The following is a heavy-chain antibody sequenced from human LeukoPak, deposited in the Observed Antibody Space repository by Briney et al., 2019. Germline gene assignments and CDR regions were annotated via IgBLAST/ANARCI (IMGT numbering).Heavy chain of an antibody. J-gene: IGHJ3*02. CDR2: ISAYNGNT. V-gene: IGHV1-18*01. D-gene: IGHD6-13*01. CDR1: GYTFTSYG. Sequence: ASVKVSCKASGYTFTSYGISWVRQAPGQGLEWMGWISAYNGNTNYAQKLQGRVTMTTDTSTSTAYMELRSLRSDDTAAYYCTRDHSSSWYYGAFDIWGQGTMVTVSS. CDR3: TRDHSSSWYYGAFDI.